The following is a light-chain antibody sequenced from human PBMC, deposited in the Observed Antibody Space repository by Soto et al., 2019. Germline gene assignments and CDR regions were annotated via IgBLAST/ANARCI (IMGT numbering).Light chain of an antibody. Sequence: DLQMTQSPSSLSASVGDRVTITCRASQSVNIYLNWYQQKAGEAPKLLIFAASTLQSGVPSRFSGSGSGTEFTLTISSLQPDDFATYYCQQYNSYSRTFGQGTKVDIK. V-gene: IGKV1-9*01. J-gene: IGKJ1*01. CDR1: QSVNIY. CDR3: QQYNSYSRT. CDR2: AAS.